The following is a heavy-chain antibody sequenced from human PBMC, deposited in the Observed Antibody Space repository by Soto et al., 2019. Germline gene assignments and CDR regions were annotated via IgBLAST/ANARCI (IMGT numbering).Heavy chain of an antibody. D-gene: IGHD1-26*01. Sequence: SETLSLTCTFSCGSISSSSYYWGWIRQPPGKGLEWIGSIYYSGSTYYNPSLKSRVTISVDTSKNQFSLKLSSVTAADTAVYYCARPWVVSGGSYQSGFDYWGQGTLVTVSS. CDR2: IYYSGST. CDR1: CGSISSSSYY. V-gene: IGHV4-39*01. J-gene: IGHJ4*02. CDR3: ARPWVVSGGSYQSGFDY.